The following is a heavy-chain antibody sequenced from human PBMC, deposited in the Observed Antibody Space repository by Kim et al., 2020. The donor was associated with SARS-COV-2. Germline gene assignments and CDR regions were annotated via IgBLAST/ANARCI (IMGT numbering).Heavy chain of an antibody. CDR3: ARDHRPTYYDILTGPEYYYGMDV. D-gene: IGHD3-9*01. CDR2: IYYSGST. CDR1: GGSISSYY. Sequence: SETLSLTCTVSGGSISSYYWSWIRQPPGKGLEWIGYIYYSGSTNYNPSLKSRVTISVDTSKNQFSLKLSSVTAADTAVYYCARDHRPTYYDILTGPEYYYGMDVWGQGTTVTVSS. V-gene: IGHV4-59*13. J-gene: IGHJ6*02.